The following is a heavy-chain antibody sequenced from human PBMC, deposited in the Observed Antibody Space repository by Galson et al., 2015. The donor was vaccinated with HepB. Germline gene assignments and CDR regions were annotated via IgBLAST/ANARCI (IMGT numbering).Heavy chain of an antibody. Sequence: SLRLSCAASGFTFSSYAMHWVRQAPGKGLEWVAVISYDGSNKYYADSVKGRFTISRDNSKNTLYLQMNSLRAEDTAVYYCARGGYSSSWTDYYYGMDVWGQGTTVTVSS. CDR3: ARGGYSSSWTDYYYGMDV. CDR1: GFTFSSYA. CDR2: ISYDGSNK. V-gene: IGHV3-30-3*01. J-gene: IGHJ6*02. D-gene: IGHD6-13*01.